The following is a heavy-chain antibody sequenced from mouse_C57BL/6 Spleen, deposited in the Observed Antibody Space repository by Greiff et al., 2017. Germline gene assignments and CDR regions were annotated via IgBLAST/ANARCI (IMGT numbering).Heavy chain of an antibody. CDR1: GYTFTSYW. CDR2: INPSNGGT. CDR3: ARGGEGGTGYFDV. Sequence: QVQLQQPGTELVKPGASVKLSCKASGYTFTSYWMHWVKRRPGQGLEWIGNINPSNGGTNYNEKFKSKATLTVDKSSSTAYMQLRSLTSEDSAVYYCARGGEGGTGYFDVWGTGTTVTVSS. V-gene: IGHV1-53*01. D-gene: IGHD2-14*01. J-gene: IGHJ1*03.